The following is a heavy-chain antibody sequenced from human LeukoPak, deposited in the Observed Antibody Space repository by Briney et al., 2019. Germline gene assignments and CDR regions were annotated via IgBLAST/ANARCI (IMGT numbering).Heavy chain of an antibody. CDR1: GYTFTSYD. Sequence: ASVKVSCKASGYTFTSYDINWVRQATGQGLEWMGWMNPNSGNTGYAQKFQGRVTMTRNTSISTAYMELSSLRSEDTAVYYCAREGRNSSSWYLLDYYYYMDVWGKGTTVTISS. CDR2: MNPNSGNT. CDR3: AREGRNSSSWYLLDYYYYMDV. V-gene: IGHV1-8*01. D-gene: IGHD6-13*01. J-gene: IGHJ6*03.